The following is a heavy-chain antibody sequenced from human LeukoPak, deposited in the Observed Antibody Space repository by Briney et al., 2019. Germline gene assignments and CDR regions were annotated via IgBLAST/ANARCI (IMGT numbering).Heavy chain of an antibody. J-gene: IGHJ4*02. CDR3: ARGGGVDWILYDY. D-gene: IGHD3-9*01. V-gene: IGHV3-48*04. Sequence: PGGSLRLSCAASGFIFRGYSMNWVRQAPGKGLEWVSYISTSGSSSLYADSVKGRFTISRDNAKNSLYLQMNRLRAEDTAVYYCARGGGVDWILYDYWGQGTLVTVSS. CDR2: ISTSGSSS. CDR1: GFIFRGYS.